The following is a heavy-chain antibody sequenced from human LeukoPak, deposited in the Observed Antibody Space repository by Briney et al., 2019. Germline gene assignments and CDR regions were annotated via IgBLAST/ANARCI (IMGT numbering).Heavy chain of an antibody. D-gene: IGHD3-3*01. J-gene: IGHJ5*02. CDR3: ARGSRFLEWLLYHRNWFDP. V-gene: IGHV4-34*01. CDR1: GGSFSGYY. CDR2: INHSGST. Sequence: SETLSLTCAVYGGSFSGYYWSWTRQPPGKGLEWIGEINHSGSTNYNPSLKSRVTISVDTSKNQFSLKLSSVTAADTAVYYCARGSRFLEWLLYHRNWFDPWGQGTLVTVSS.